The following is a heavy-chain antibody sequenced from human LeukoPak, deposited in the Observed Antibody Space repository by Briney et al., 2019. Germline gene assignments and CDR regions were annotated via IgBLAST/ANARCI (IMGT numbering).Heavy chain of an antibody. CDR1: GGTLSSYA. D-gene: IGHD2-15*01. Sequence: ASVKVSCKASGGTLSSYAISWVRQAPGQGLEWMGGIIPIFGTANYAQKFQGRVTITADESTSTAYMELSSLRSEDTAVYYCARCGLGYCSGGSCCRGWFDPWGQGTLVTVSS. J-gene: IGHJ5*02. CDR3: ARCGLGYCSGGSCCRGWFDP. V-gene: IGHV1-69*13. CDR2: IIPIFGTA.